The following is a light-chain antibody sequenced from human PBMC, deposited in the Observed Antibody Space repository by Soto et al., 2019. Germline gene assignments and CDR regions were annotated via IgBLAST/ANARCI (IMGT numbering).Light chain of an antibody. CDR1: ETVRSN. Sequence: IVMTQSPDTLSVSPGERATLSCRASETVRSNLAWYQQKPGQAPRLLIYAASTRATGIPARFTGSGSGTEFILTITSLQSEDSAVYYCQEYNTWPWTFGQGTKVDIK. V-gene: IGKV3D-15*01. J-gene: IGKJ1*01. CDR3: QEYNTWPWT. CDR2: AAS.